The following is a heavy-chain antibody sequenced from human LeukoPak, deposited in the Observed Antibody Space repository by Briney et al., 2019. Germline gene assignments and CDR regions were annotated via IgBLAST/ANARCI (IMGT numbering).Heavy chain of an antibody. CDR1: GGSISSSSYY. Sequence: SETLSLTCTVSGGSISSSSYYWGWIRQPPGKGLEWIGSIYYSGSTYYNPSLKSRVTISVDTSKNQFSLKLSSVTAADTAVYYCARQKIVVVVAATRYNWFDPWGQGTLVTVSS. CDR2: IYYSGST. J-gene: IGHJ5*02. V-gene: IGHV4-39*01. CDR3: ARQKIVVVVAATRYNWFDP. D-gene: IGHD2-15*01.